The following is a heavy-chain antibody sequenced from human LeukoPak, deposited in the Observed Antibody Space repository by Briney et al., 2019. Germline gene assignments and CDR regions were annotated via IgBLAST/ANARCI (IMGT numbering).Heavy chain of an antibody. CDR1: GYTFTGYY. D-gene: IGHD6-6*01. CDR3: ASYPRYSSSPPFDY. V-gene: IGHV1-2*02. J-gene: IGHJ4*02. Sequence: ASVKVSCKASGYTFTGYYMHWVRQAPGQGLEWMGWINPNTGVTNYAQRLQGRVTMTRDTTISTAYMELSRLTSDDTAVYFCASYPRYSSSPPFDYWGQGTLVTVSS. CDR2: INPNTGVT.